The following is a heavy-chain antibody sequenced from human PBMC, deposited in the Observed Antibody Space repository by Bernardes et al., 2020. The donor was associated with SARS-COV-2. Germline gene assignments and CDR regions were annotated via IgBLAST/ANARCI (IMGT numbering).Heavy chain of an antibody. V-gene: IGHV3-7*03. CDR2: IKRDGSET. CDR3: VRSAGMDV. J-gene: IGHJ6*02. CDR1: GFTFSSYW. Sequence: GGSLRLSCAASGFTFSSYWMTWVRQAPGKGLEWVANIKRDGSETYYVDSVKGRFTISRDNAKNLVFLQINSLRAEDTAVFYCVRSAGMDVWGQGTMVTVSS.